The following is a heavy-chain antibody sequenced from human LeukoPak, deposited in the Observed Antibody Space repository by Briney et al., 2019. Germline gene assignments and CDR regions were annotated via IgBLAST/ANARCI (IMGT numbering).Heavy chain of an antibody. D-gene: IGHD6-13*01. CDR2: VKQDGSEK. Sequence: GGSLRLSCAASALRFSSFAMTWVRQVPGKGLEWVASVKQDGSEKYYVDSVKGRFTISRDNAKNSLYLQMHSLRAEDTAVYYCARDSDSRIWNGLFDYWGQGTQVTVSS. J-gene: IGHJ4*02. CDR3: ARDSDSRIWNGLFDY. V-gene: IGHV3-7*01. CDR1: ALRFSSFA.